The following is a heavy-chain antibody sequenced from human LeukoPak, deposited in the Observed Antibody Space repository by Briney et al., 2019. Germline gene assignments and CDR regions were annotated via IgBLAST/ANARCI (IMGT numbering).Heavy chain of an antibody. CDR3: ARVGDYALKD. V-gene: IGHV4-59*12. CDR1: GGSITNYY. CDR2: IHYSGST. J-gene: IGHJ4*02. Sequence: SETLSLTCTVSGGSITNYYWTWIRQPPGKGLEWIGYIHYSGSTNYNPSLKSRVTMSVDTSKNQCTLKLSSVTAADTAAYYCARVGDYALKDWGQGTLVTVSS. D-gene: IGHD3-16*01.